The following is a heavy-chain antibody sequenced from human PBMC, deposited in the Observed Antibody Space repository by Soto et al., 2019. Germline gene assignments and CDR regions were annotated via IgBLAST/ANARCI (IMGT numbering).Heavy chain of an antibody. V-gene: IGHV4-61*01. CDR3: ATAPSGYDALGLDG. CDR2: ISDAGSG. CDR1: GGSVISGSYY. D-gene: IGHD5-12*01. J-gene: IGHJ6*01. Sequence: QVQLQESGPGLVKPSETLSLTCTVSGGSVISGSYYWSWIRQPPGKGLEWVGCISDAGSGDYNPSPKSRVTISVHTSMRQLSLRLDSVPSAGTAGCSCATAPSGYDALGLDGSGQETTATVS.